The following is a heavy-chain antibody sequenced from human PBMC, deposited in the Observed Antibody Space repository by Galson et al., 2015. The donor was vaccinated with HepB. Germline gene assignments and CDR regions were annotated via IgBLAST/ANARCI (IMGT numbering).Heavy chain of an antibody. V-gene: IGHV1-69*02. J-gene: IGHJ4*02. CDR1: GGTFSSYT. D-gene: IGHD3-22*01. CDR2: IIPILGIA. Sequence: SVKVSCKASGGTFSSYTISWVRQAPGQGLEWMGRIIPILGIANYAQKFQGRVTITADKSTSTAYMELSSLRSEDTAVYYCASLTTYYYDSSGYLVDYWGQGTLVTVSS. CDR3: ASLTTYYYDSSGYLVDY.